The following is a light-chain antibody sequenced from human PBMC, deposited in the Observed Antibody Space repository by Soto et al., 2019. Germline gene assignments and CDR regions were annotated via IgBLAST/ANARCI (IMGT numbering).Light chain of an antibody. CDR1: QSVVYSDGIAY. CDR3: LQGTHWPPT. Sequence: DVVMTQSPLSLPVTLGQSASISCRSSQSVVYSDGIAYLSWFQQRPGQSPRRLIYKASNRDSGVXDXYSGSGSGTDFTLTISRVEAEDVGVYYCLQGTHWPPTFGRGTKVEIK. J-gene: IGKJ1*01. V-gene: IGKV2-30*01. CDR2: KAS.